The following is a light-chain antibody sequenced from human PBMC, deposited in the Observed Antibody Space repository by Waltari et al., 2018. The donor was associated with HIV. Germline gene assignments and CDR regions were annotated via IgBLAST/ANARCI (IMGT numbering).Light chain of an antibody. CDR2: DVD. V-gene: IGLV2-14*02. CDR3: SSYRNNYVLV. J-gene: IGLJ3*02. CDR1: GNGVHTSQL. Sequence: QSALTQPAPVSGSPGQSLPIPCTGLGNGVHTSQLFSWYQQQPDKAPQLIIYDVDTRPSGVSYRFSGSKSGNTASLTISGLQAEDEAYYYCSSYRNNYVLVFGGGTKLTVL.